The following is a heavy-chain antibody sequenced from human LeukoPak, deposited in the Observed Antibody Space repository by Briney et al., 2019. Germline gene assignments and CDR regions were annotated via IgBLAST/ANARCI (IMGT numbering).Heavy chain of an antibody. CDR1: GYSFTDYY. CDR3: ARADRLHGGPYLIGP. Sequence: GASVTVSFKASGYSFTDYYMHWVRQAPGKGLEWMGWINPNSGGTNSAQKFQGRVTMTRDTSITTVYMEVSWLTSDDTAIYYCARADRLHGGPYLIGPWGQGTLVTVSS. D-gene: IGHD2-21*01. CDR2: INPNSGGT. V-gene: IGHV1-2*02. J-gene: IGHJ5*02.